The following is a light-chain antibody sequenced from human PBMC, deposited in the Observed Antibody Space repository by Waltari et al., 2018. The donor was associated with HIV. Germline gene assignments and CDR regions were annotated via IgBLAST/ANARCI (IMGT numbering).Light chain of an antibody. CDR3: CLYSGLSGFV. CDR1: IPAGGSPDR. J-gene: IGLJ1*01. CDR2: DVN. V-gene: IGLV2-18*01. Sequence: QSALTQPPSVSGSPGQSVTISCTGTIPAGGSPDRVSWYQQTPDRAPRPIIYDVNNRFSGVPHRFSGSKSGNKASLTISGLQTDDEGDYYCCLYSGLSGFVFGTGTTLTVI.